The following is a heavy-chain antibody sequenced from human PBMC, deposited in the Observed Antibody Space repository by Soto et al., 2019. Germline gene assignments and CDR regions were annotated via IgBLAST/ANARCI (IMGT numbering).Heavy chain of an antibody. Sequence: PSETLSLTCAVYGGSFSGYYWSWIRQPPGKGLEWIGEINHSGSTNYNPSLKSRVTISVDTSKNQFSLKLSSVTAADTAVYYCARAQRVGYGSGSYYPIYGMDVWGQGTTVTVSS. CDR2: INHSGST. V-gene: IGHV4-34*01. J-gene: IGHJ6*02. D-gene: IGHD3-10*01. CDR3: ARAQRVGYGSGSYYPIYGMDV. CDR1: GGSFSGYY.